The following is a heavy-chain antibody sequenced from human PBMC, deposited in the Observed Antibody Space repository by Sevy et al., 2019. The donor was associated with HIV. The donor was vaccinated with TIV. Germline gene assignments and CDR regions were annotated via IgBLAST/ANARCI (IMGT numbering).Heavy chain of an antibody. CDR1: GFTFSNAW. CDR3: TTDRGYCSSTSCSMEYFQH. V-gene: IGHV3-15*01. Sequence: GGSLILSCAASGFTFSNAWMSWVRQAPGKGLEWVGRIKSKTDGGTTDYAAPVKGRFTISRDDSKNTLYLQMNSLKTEDTAVYYCTTDRGYCSSTSCSMEYFQHWGQGTLVTISS. CDR2: IKSKTDGGTT. D-gene: IGHD2-2*01. J-gene: IGHJ1*01.